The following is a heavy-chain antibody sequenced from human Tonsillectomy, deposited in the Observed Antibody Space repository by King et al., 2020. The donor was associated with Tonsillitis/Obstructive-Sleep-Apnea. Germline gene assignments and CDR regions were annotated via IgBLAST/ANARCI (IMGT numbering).Heavy chain of an antibody. CDR3: GLVGATPDRVGSDAFDI. V-gene: IGHV3-48*03. J-gene: IGHJ3*02. D-gene: IGHD1-26*01. CDR1: GFTFSSYE. CDR2: ISSSGSTI. Sequence: VQLVESGGGLVQPGGSLRLSCAASGFTFSSYEMNWVRQAPGKGLEWVSYISSSGSTIYYADSVKGRFTISRKNAKNSLYLQMNSLRAEDTAVYYCGLVGATPDRVGSDAFDIWGQGTMVTVSS.